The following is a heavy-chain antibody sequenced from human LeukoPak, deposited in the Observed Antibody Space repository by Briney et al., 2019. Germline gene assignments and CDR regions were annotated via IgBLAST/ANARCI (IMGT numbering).Heavy chain of an antibody. CDR3: ARGQEQQLVRYDY. CDR1: GFTFSSYE. D-gene: IGHD6-6*01. J-gene: IGHJ4*02. V-gene: IGHV3-48*03. Sequence: GGSLRLSCAASGFTFSSYEMNWVRQAPGKGLEWVSYISSSGSTIYYADSVKGRFTISRDNAKNSLYLQMNSLRAEDTAVYYCARGQEQQLVRYDYWGQGTLVTVSS. CDR2: ISSSGSTI.